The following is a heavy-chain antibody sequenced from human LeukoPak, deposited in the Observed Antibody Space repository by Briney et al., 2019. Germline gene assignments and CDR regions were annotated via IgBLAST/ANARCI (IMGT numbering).Heavy chain of an antibody. CDR3: ARRTSIAVAGTTYDAFDI. CDR2: ISSSSSYK. CDR1: GFTFSGYC. V-gene: IGHV3-21*01. D-gene: IGHD6-19*01. Sequence: GGSLRLSCAASGFTFSGYCMSWVRQAPGKGLELVSVISSSSSYKYYADSVKGRFTISRDNAKNSLYLQMNSLRAEDTAVYQCARRTSIAVAGTTYDAFDIWGQGTMVTVSS. J-gene: IGHJ3*02.